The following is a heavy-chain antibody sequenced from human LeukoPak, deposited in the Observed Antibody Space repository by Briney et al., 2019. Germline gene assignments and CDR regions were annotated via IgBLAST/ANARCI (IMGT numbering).Heavy chain of an antibody. D-gene: IGHD3-16*01. CDR2: IGGDEGS. CDR3: VKDGVSFDSVWGPLDF. CDR1: GFTFSAYA. J-gene: IGHJ4*02. Sequence: GGSLRLSCSASGFTFSAYAMYWVRQAPGKGLEYVSAIGGDEGSYAESVKGRFTISRDNSKSPVYLQMSSLRVEDTAVYYCVKDGVSFDSVWGPLDFWGRGTLVSVSS. V-gene: IGHV3-64D*06.